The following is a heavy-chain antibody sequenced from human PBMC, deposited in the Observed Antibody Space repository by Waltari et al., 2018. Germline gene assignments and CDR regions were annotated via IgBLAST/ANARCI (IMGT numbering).Heavy chain of an antibody. CDR3: ARGRTNGVWYYYYMDV. CDR1: GGSFSGYY. Sequence: QVQLQQWGAGLLKPSETLSLTCAVHGGSFSGYYWSWIRQPPGKGLEWIGEINHSGSINYNPSLKSRVTISVDTSKNQFSLKLSSVTAADTAVYYCARGRTNGVWYYYYMDVWGKGTTVTVSS. J-gene: IGHJ6*03. V-gene: IGHV4-34*01. CDR2: INHSGSI. D-gene: IGHD2-8*01.